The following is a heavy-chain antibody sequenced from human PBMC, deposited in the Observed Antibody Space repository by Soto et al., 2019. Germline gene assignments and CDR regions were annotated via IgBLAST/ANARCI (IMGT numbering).Heavy chain of an antibody. Sequence: GASVKVSCKASGYTFTGYYMHWVRQAPGQGLEWMGWINPNSGGTNYAQKFQGRVTMTRDTSISTAYMELSRLRSDDTAVYYCARDRVPHGDYVSGEADYYYGMDVWGQGTKVTVSS. CDR2: INPNSGGT. CDR3: ARDRVPHGDYVSGEADYYYGMDV. CDR1: GYTFTGYY. J-gene: IGHJ6*02. V-gene: IGHV1-2*02. D-gene: IGHD4-17*01.